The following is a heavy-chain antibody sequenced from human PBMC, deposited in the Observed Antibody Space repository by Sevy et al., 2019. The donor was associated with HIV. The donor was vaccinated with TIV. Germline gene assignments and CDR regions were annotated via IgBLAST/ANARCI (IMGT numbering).Heavy chain of an antibody. J-gene: IGHJ4*02. D-gene: IGHD6-19*01. V-gene: IGHV3-53*01. CDR1: GFSVSRNH. CDR3: ARRLSSAWYFDF. Sequence: GGYLRLSCAASGFSVSRNHINWVRQAPGKGQEWISVIYSDGTTQYADSVKGRFTISRDTSNNTVYLQVSSLRADDTAVYYCARRLSSAWYFDFWGQGTLVIVSS. CDR2: IYSDGTT.